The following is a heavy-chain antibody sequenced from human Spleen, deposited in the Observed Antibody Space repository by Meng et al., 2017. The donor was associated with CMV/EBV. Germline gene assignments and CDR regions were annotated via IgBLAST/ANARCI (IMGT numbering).Heavy chain of an antibody. V-gene: IGHV1-18*01. J-gene: IGHJ4*02. CDR2: ISAYNGNT. CDR3: ARTVAGRTDFDY. CDR1: GYTFTSYG. Sequence: CKASGYTFTSYGISWVRQAPGQGLEWMGWISAYNGNTNYAQKLQGRVTMTTDTSTSTAYMELRSLRSDDTAVYYCARTVAGRTDFDYWGQGTLVTVSS. D-gene: IGHD6-19*01.